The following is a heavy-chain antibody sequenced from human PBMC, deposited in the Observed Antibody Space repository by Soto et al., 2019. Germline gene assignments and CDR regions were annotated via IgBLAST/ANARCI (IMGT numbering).Heavy chain of an antibody. CDR2: IYYRGST. CDR3: ARVCGGDCHYGMDV. V-gene: IGHV4-31*03. D-gene: IGHD2-21*02. CDR1: GGSISSGGYY. Sequence: QVQLQESGPGLVKPSQTLSLTCTVSGGSISSGGYYWSWIRQHPGKGLEWIGYIYYRGSTYYNPSLKSRVTLSVDTSKNLFALKLSSVTAADTAVYYCARVCGGDCHYGMDVWGQGTTVTVSS. J-gene: IGHJ6*02.